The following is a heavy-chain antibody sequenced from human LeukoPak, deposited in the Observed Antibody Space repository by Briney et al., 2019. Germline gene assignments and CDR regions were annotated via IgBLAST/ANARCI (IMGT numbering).Heavy chain of an antibody. Sequence: SVKVSCKASGGTFSSYAISWVRQAPGQGLEWMGGIIPIFGTANYAPKFQGRVTITTDESTSTAYMELSSLRSEDTAVYYCARGPPIETMVVIPLDYWGQGTLVTVSS. V-gene: IGHV1-69*05. J-gene: IGHJ4*02. D-gene: IGHD2-21*01. CDR3: ARGPPIETMVVIPLDY. CDR2: IIPIFGTA. CDR1: GGTFSSYA.